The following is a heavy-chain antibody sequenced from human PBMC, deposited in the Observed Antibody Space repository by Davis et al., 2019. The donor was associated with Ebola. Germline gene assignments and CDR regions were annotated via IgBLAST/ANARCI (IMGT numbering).Heavy chain of an antibody. D-gene: IGHD3-16*01. CDR1: GGSVSSGPSY. V-gene: IGHV4-61*01. J-gene: IGHJ4*02. CDR2: ISNSGST. CDR3: VRVGWGAH. Sequence: MPSETLSLTCIVSGGSVSSGPSYWNWIRQPPGKGLEWIGFISNSGSTSYSPSLKSRATISLDTSKNQFSLNLDSVTAADAAGYYCVRVGWGAHWGQGTLVTVSS.